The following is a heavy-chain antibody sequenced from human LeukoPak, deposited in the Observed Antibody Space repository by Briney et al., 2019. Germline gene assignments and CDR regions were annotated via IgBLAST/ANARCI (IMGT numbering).Heavy chain of an antibody. CDR2: INPNSGGT. D-gene: IGHD6-19*01. J-gene: IGHJ3*02. Sequence: AASVKVSCKSSGYTFTGYYMHWVRQAPGQGLEWMGWINPNSGGTNYAQKFQGRVTMTRDTSISTAYMELSRLRSDDTAVYYCARISARHAFDIWGQGTMVTVSS. CDR1: GYTFTGYY. CDR3: ARISARHAFDI. V-gene: IGHV1-2*02.